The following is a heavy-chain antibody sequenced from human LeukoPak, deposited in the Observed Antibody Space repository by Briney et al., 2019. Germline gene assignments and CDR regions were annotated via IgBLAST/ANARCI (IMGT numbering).Heavy chain of an antibody. D-gene: IGHD2-21*02. Sequence: GGSLRLSCAASGFPFSDYGMYWVRQAPGKGLEWLAVISHDGSNKHYADSVKGRITISRDNSMNTLYLQMNSLTAEDTAVYYCAREQTRGGDLDYWGQGAQITVSS. V-gene: IGHV3-30*03. CDR1: GFPFSDYG. CDR2: ISHDGSNK. CDR3: AREQTRGGDLDY. J-gene: IGHJ4*02.